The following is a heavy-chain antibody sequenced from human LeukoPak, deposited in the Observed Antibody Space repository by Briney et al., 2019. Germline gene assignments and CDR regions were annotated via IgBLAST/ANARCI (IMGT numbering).Heavy chain of an antibody. V-gene: IGHV1-69*13. CDR3: AKEKEKQQLVPHVGWFDP. CDR2: IIAIFGTA. J-gene: IGHJ5*02. D-gene: IGHD6-13*01. CDR1: GGTFSSYA. Sequence: SVKVSCKASGGTFSSYAISWVRQAPGQGLEWMGGIIAIFGTANYAQKFQGRVTITADESTSTAYMELSSLRSEDTAVYYCAKEKEKQQLVPHVGWFDPWGQGTLVTVSS.